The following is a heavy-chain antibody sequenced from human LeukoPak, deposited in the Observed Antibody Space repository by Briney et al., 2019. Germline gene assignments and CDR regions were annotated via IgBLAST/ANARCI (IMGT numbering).Heavy chain of an antibody. Sequence: QSGASLRLSCAASGFTFTNYAMSLVRQAPGKGLEWVSAISGSGDSTHYADSVKGRFSISRDNSKNTLYLQMNSLRAEDTAVYYCAKSQGYYYGSGSYRPSSYYYYGMDVWGQGTTVTVSS. V-gene: IGHV3-23*01. D-gene: IGHD3-10*01. J-gene: IGHJ6*02. CDR1: GFTFTNYA. CDR2: ISGSGDST. CDR3: AKSQGYYYGSGSYRPSSYYYYGMDV.